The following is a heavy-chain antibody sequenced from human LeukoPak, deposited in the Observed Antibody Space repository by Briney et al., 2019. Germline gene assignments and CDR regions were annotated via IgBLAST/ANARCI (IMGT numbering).Heavy chain of an antibody. V-gene: IGHV3-30*18. CDR1: GFTFSSYG. CDR2: ISYDGSNK. CDR3: AKGMTIPYYFDY. Sequence: GRSLRLSCAASGFTFSSYGMHWVRQAPGKGLEWVAVISYDGSNKYYADSVKGRFTISRDNSKNTLYLQMNSLRAEDTAVYYCAKGMTIPYYFDYWGQGTLVTVSS. J-gene: IGHJ4*02. D-gene: IGHD4/OR15-4a*01.